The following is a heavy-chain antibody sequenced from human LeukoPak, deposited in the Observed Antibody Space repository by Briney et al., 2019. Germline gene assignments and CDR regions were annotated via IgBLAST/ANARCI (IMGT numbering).Heavy chain of an antibody. J-gene: IGHJ4*02. V-gene: IGHV3-23*01. CDR2: ISGSGGST. CDR1: GFTFSSYA. Sequence: GGSLRLSCAASGFTFSSYAMSWVRQAPGKGLEWVSAISGSGGSTYYADSVKGRFTISRDNSKNTQYLQMNSLRPDDTAIYYCVMQLVHRFDYWGLGTLVTVSS. CDR3: VMQLVHRFDY. D-gene: IGHD6-6*01.